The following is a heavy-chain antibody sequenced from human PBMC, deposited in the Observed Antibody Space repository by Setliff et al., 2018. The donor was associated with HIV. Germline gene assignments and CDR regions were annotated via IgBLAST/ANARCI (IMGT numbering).Heavy chain of an antibody. Sequence: ASETLSLTCTVSGGSINSGTYYWSWIRQPAGKGLEWIGRIYTSGSTNYNPSLKSRVTMSVDTSKNQFSLNLNSVTAADTAVYYCVRGPHTSSWYGGYAFDIWGQGTMVTVSS. CDR3: VRGPHTSSWYGGYAFDI. D-gene: IGHD6-13*01. J-gene: IGHJ3*02. CDR2: IYTSGST. CDR1: GGSINSGTYY. V-gene: IGHV4-61*02.